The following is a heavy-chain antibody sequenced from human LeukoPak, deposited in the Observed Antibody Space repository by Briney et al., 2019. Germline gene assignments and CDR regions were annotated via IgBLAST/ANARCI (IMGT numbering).Heavy chain of an antibody. V-gene: IGHV3-33*01. J-gene: IGHJ4*02. CDR3: ARDPGVRWLVGFDY. Sequence: PGRSLRLSCAASGFTFNSYGMHWVRQAPGKGLEWVAVIWYDGSNKYYADSVKGRFTISRDNSENTLYLQMVSLRAEDTAVYYCARDPGVRWLVGFDYWGQGTLVTVSS. CDR1: GFTFNSYG. D-gene: IGHD6-19*01. CDR2: IWYDGSNK.